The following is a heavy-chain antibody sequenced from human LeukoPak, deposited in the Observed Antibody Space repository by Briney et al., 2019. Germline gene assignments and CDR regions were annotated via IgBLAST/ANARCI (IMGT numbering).Heavy chain of an antibody. CDR3: ARGPRL. Sequence: GGSLRLSCAASGFIVSGDFMSWVRQAPGKGLEWVSVIYSDGSTYYADSVKGRFTISRDNSKNTLDLQMTGLRAEDTAVYYCARGPRLWGRGTLVTVSS. V-gene: IGHV3-53*05. CDR1: GFIVSGDF. J-gene: IGHJ2*01. CDR2: IYSDGST.